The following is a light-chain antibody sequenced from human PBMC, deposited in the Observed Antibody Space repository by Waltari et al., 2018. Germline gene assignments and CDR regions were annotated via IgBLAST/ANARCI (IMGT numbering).Light chain of an antibody. V-gene: IGKV1-13*02. Sequence: AIQLTQSPSSLSASIGDRVTISCRASQGIRSGLAWYQQKPGQPPKLLIYDASTLASGVPSRVSGSGSGTDFTLTISSLQPEDFATYYCQQCLTYPQAFGQGTRLEIK. CDR3: QQCLTYPQA. CDR1: QGIRSG. J-gene: IGKJ5*01. CDR2: DAS.